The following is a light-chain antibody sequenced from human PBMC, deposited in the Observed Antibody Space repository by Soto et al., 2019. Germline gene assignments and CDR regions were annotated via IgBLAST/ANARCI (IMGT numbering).Light chain of an antibody. Sequence: DIVMTQSPDSLAVSLGERATINCKSSQSVLYSSNNKNYLAWYQQKPGQPPKLLIYWASTRESGVPDRFSGSGSGTDCTRTISRLQAEDVAVYYCQQYYSTPRWTFGQGTKVEIK. CDR2: WAS. CDR3: QQYYSTPRWT. J-gene: IGKJ1*01. CDR1: QSVLYSSNNKNY. V-gene: IGKV4-1*01.